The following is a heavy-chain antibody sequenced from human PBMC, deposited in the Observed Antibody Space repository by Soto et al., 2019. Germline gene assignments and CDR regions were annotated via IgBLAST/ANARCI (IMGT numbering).Heavy chain of an antibody. J-gene: IGHJ4*02. CDR1: GYTFTGYY. CDR3: ARGPYDSSGYLYLDY. Sequence: GSVKVSCKASGYTFTGYYMHWVRQAPGQGLEWMGWINPNSGGTNYAQKFQGRVTMTRDTSISTAYMELSRLRSDDTAVYYCARGPYDSSGYLYLDYWGQGTLVTSPQ. V-gene: IGHV1-2*02. D-gene: IGHD3-22*01. CDR2: INPNSGGT.